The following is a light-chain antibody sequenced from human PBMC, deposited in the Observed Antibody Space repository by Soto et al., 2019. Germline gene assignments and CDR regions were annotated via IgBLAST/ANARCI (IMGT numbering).Light chain of an antibody. J-gene: IGKJ1*01. V-gene: IGKV1-39*01. Sequence: IPVTQSPSSLSGSVRHRLIITHRASQSISTHLDWYQQKPGKAPNLLIYAASSLESGVPARFSGSGSGTDFTLTISSLQPEDFATYFCQQSNISPGGFGQGTKVDIK. CDR2: AAS. CDR1: QSISTH. CDR3: QQSNISPGG.